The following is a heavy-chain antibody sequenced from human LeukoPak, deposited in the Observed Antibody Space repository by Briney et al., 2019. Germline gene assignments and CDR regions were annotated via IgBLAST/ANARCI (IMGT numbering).Heavy chain of an antibody. Sequence: GRSLRLSCAVSGFIVSDNYMSWVRQAPGKGLEWLSVIYGGGATYHSDSVKGRFTVSRENSRNTVYLQMNNLRAEDTAVYFCARGRTDFGGGLFDYRGQGTLVTVSA. CDR1: GFIVSDNY. D-gene: IGHD3-16*01. V-gene: IGHV3-53*01. J-gene: IGHJ4*02. CDR3: ARGRTDFGGGLFDY. CDR2: IYGGGAT.